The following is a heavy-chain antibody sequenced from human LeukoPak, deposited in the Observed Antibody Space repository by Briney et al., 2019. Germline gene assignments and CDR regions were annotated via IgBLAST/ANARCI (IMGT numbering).Heavy chain of an antibody. CDR2: TSHDGGST. J-gene: IGHJ3*02. Sequence: GGSLRLSCAASGYSFSGSDIHWVRQAPGKGLEWVAFTSHDGGSTYYADSVKGRFTISRDSAKNSLYLQMNSLRAEDTAVYYCARDGDYYDSRGDAFDIWGQGAMVTVAS. D-gene: IGHD3-22*01. CDR3: ARDGDYYDSRGDAFDI. CDR1: GYSFSGSD. V-gene: IGHV3-30*03.